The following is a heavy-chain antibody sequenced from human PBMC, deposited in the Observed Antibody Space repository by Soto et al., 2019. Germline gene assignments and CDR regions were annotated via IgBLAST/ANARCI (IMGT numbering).Heavy chain of an antibody. V-gene: IGHV4-30-2*01. D-gene: IGHD6-19*01. CDR3: ARARIAVAGNQVFDP. CDR2: IYHSGST. CDR1: GGSISSGGYS. Sequence: TLSLTCAVSGGSISSGGYSWSWIRQPPGKGLEWIGYIYHSGSTYYNPSLKSRVTISVDRSKNQFSLKLSSVTAADTAVYYCARARIAVAGNQVFDPWGQGTLVPVSS. J-gene: IGHJ5*02.